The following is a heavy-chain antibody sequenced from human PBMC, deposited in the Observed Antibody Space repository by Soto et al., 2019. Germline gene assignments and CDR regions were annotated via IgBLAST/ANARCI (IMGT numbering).Heavy chain of an antibody. Sequence: ASVKVSCKASGYTFTSYYMHWVRQAPGQGLEWMGIINPSGGSTSYAQKFQGRVTMTRDTSTSTVYMELSSLRSEDTAVYYCARARLPNDFWSGHLDYWGQGTLVTVSS. V-gene: IGHV1-46*03. CDR1: GYTFTSYY. J-gene: IGHJ4*02. D-gene: IGHD3-3*01. CDR2: INPSGGST. CDR3: ARARLPNDFWSGHLDY.